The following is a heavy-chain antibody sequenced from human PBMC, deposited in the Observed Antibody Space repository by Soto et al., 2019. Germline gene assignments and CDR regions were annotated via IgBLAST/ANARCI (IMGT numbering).Heavy chain of an antibody. CDR2: IDWDDDK. Sequence: SGPTLVNPTQTLTLTCTFSGFSLSTSGMCVSWIRQPPGKALEWLALIDWDDDKYYSTSLKTGLTISKDTSKNQVVLTMTNMDPVDTATYYCARDYYDSSGYQRYYYYGMDVWGQGTTVTVSS. D-gene: IGHD3-22*01. CDR3: ARDYYDSSGYQRYYYYGMDV. J-gene: IGHJ6*02. CDR1: GFSLSTSGMC. V-gene: IGHV2-70*01.